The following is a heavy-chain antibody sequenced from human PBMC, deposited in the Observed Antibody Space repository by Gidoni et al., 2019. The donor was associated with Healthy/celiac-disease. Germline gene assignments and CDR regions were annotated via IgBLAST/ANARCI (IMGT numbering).Heavy chain of an antibody. J-gene: IGHJ4*02. D-gene: IGHD3-10*01. CDR1: GFTFSSYG. CDR3: AKDPGVLWFGALYFDY. V-gene: IGHV3-30*18. CDR2: ISYDGSNK. Sequence: VQLVESGGGVVQPGRSRRLSCAASGFTFSSYGMHWVRQAPGKGLEWVAVISYDGSNKYYADSVKGRFTISRDNSKNTLYLQMNSLRAEDTAVYYCAKDPGVLWFGALYFDYWGQGTLVTVSS.